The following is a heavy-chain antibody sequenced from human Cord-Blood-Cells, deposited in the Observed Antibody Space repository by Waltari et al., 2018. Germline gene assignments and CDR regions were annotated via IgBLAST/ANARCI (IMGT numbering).Heavy chain of an antibody. Sequence: QVQLQQWGAGLLKPSETLSLTCAVYGGSFSGYYWSWIRQPPGKGLEWIGEINHSGSTNYNPSLKSRVTISVDTSKNQFSLKLSSVTAADTAVYYCARIEYSSSSDYWGQGTLVTVSS. CDR3: ARIEYSSSSDY. V-gene: IGHV4-34*01. D-gene: IGHD6-6*01. J-gene: IGHJ4*02. CDR2: INHSGST. CDR1: GGSFSGYY.